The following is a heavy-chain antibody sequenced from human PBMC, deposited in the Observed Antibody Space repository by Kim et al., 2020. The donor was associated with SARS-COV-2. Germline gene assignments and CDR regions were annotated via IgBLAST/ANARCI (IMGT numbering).Heavy chain of an antibody. CDR3: ARGNYDILTGYIYWYFDL. D-gene: IGHD3-9*01. V-gene: IGHV4-34*01. Sequence: KGRVTISVDTSKNQFSLKLSSVTAADTAVYYCARGNYDILTGYIYWYFDLWGRGTLVTVSS. J-gene: IGHJ2*01.